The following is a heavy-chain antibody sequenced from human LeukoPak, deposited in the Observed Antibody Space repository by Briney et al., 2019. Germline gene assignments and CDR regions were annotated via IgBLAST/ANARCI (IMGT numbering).Heavy chain of an antibody. J-gene: IGHJ4*02. V-gene: IGHV3-53*01. Sequence: GGSLRLSCAASGFTVSSNYMSWVRQAPGKGLEWVSVIYAGGTIYYADSVKGRFTISRDNSKNTLYLQMNSLRAEDTAVYYCAKDPEEHSSSSVSFDYWGQGTLVTVSS. CDR2: IYAGGTI. CDR3: AKDPEEHSSSSVSFDY. D-gene: IGHD6-13*01. CDR1: GFTVSSNY.